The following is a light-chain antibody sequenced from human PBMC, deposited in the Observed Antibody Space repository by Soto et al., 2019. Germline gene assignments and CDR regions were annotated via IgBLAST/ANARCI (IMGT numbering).Light chain of an antibody. Sequence: DVKMTQSPSTLSASVGGRATFACRASQSISSWLAWYQQKPGKAPKLLIYDASSLESGVPSRFSGSGSATGFTLTISSLQPDDFATYYCQQYNSYGTFGQGTNVDI. CDR2: DAS. CDR3: QQYNSYGT. CDR1: QSISSW. V-gene: IGKV1-5*01. J-gene: IGKJ1*01.